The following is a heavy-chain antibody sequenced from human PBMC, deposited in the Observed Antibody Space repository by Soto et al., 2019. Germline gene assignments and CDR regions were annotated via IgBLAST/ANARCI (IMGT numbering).Heavy chain of an antibody. CDR2: IYYSGST. CDR3: ARLYDSSGYYLYYFDY. J-gene: IGHJ4*02. CDR1: GGSISIYY. V-gene: IGHV4-59*01. Sequence: PSETLSLTCTVSGGSISIYYWSWIRQPPGKGLEWIGYIYYSGSTNYNPSLKSRVTISVDTSKNQFSLKLSSVTAADTAVYYCARLYDSSGYYLYYFDYWGQGTLVTVSS. D-gene: IGHD3-22*01.